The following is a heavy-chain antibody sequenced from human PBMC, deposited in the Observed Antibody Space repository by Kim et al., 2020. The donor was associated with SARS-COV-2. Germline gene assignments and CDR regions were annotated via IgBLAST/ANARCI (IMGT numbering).Heavy chain of an antibody. CDR3: ARLYAFTGIYTAYYFDF. D-gene: IGHD2-8*02. Sequence: SETLSLTCTVSGASIGSHGYFWAWIRQPPGRGLEWIGSLSYSGRRYYNPSLERRITTSLDTSKTQFSLRLTSVTAADTAVYHCARLYAFTGIYTAYYFDFWGQGTLVTVSS. CDR1: GASIGSHGYF. CDR2: LSYSGRR. J-gene: IGHJ4*02. V-gene: IGHV4-39*01.